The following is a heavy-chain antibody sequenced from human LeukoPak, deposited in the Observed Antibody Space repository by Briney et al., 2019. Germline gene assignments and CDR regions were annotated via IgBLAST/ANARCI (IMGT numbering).Heavy chain of an antibody. D-gene: IGHD1-26*01. Sequence: ASVKVSCKVSGYTLTELSMHWVRQAPGKGLEWMGWINPNSGGTNYAQKFQGRVTMTRDTSISTAYMELSRLRSDDTAVYYCARAGWELRYYYYYYYMDVWGKGTTVTISS. V-gene: IGHV1-2*02. CDR1: GYTLTELS. J-gene: IGHJ6*03. CDR3: ARAGWELRYYYYYYYMDV. CDR2: INPNSGGT.